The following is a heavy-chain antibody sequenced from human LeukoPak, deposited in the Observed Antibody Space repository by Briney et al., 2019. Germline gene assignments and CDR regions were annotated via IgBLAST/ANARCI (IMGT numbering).Heavy chain of an antibody. CDR3: ASEDATQDY. CDR1: GDSISGYY. Sequence: SETLSLTCSVSGDSISGYYWSWIRQPPGKGLEWIAYIHNSGNSNYNPSLKSRVTISVDTSKNQFSLKLSSVTAADTAVYYCASEDATQDYWGQGTLVTVSS. CDR2: IHNSGNS. V-gene: IGHV4-59*08. J-gene: IGHJ4*02. D-gene: IGHD1-26*01.